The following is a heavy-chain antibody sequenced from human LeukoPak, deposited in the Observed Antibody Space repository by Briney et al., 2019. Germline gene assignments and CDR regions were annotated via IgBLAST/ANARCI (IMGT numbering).Heavy chain of an antibody. CDR3: ARVLASGLRGAFDY. Sequence: SETLSLTCTVSGGSISRYYWSWIRQPPGKGLEWIGYIYTSGSTNYNPSLKSRVTISVDTSKNQFSLKLSSVTAADTAVYYCARVLASGLRGAFDYWGQGTLVTVSS. J-gene: IGHJ4*02. V-gene: IGHV4-4*09. CDR1: GGSISRYY. CDR2: IYTSGST. D-gene: IGHD3-10*01.